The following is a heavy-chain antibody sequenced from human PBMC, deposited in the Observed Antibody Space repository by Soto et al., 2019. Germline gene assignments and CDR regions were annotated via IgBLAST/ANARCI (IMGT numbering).Heavy chain of an antibody. J-gene: IGHJ6*02. CDR3: ARSASQYYYDTNYGMDV. CDR2: ISSTGGSK. D-gene: IGHD3-22*01. CDR1: GFAFNIFS. V-gene: IGHV3-48*02. Sequence: PGGSLRLSCTASGFAFNIFSMNWVRQAPGKGLEWVSYISSTGGSKYYADSVRGRFTISRDNAKNSLYLQMNSLRDEDTALYYCARSASQYYYDTNYGMDVWGQGTTVTVSS.